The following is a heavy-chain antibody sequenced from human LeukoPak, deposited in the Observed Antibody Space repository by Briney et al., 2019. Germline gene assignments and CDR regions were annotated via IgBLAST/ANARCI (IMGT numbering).Heavy chain of an antibody. CDR1: GGSFSGYY. CDR2: INHSGST. J-gene: IGHJ5*02. Sequence: SETLSLTCAVYGGSFSGYYWSWIRQPPGKGLEWIGEINHSGSTNYNPSLKSRVTISVDTSKNQFSLKLSSVTAADTAVYYCARVPGYYGSSPWGQGTLVTVSS. V-gene: IGHV4-34*01. D-gene: IGHD3-10*01. CDR3: ARVPGYYGSSP.